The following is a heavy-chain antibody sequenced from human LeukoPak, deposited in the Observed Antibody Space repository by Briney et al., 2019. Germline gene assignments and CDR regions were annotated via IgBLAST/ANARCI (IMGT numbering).Heavy chain of an antibody. V-gene: IGHV1-69*04. Sequence: AASVKVSCKASGGTFSSYAISWVRQAPGQGLEWMGRIIPILGIANYAQKFQGRVTITADESTSTTYMELSSLRSEDTAVYYCARDRGLDWARDYFDYWGQGTLVTVSS. J-gene: IGHJ4*02. CDR3: ARDRGLDWARDYFDY. CDR2: IIPILGIA. D-gene: IGHD3-9*01. CDR1: GGTFSSYA.